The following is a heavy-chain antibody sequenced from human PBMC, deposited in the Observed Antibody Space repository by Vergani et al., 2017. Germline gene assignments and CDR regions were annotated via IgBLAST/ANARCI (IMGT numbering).Heavy chain of an antibody. D-gene: IGHD6-13*01. CDR2: IYYSGST. Sequence: QVQLQESGPGLVKPSETLSLTCTVSGGSISSYYWSWIRQPPGKGLEWIGYIYYSGSTNYNPSLKSRVTISVDTSKNQFSLKLCSVTAADTAVYYCARASAGSLDYWGQGTLVTVSS. J-gene: IGHJ4*02. V-gene: IGHV4-59*01. CDR3: ARASAGSLDY. CDR1: GGSISSYY.